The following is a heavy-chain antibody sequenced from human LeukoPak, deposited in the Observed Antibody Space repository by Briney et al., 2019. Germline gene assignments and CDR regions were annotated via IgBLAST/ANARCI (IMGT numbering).Heavy chain of an antibody. CDR1: GFTFSNYV. V-gene: IGHV3-23*01. CDR3: AKSSHIVLVIAIQVTFDY. Sequence: PGGSLRLSCAASGFTFSNYVMSWVRQAPGKGLEWVSTISGSGRTTYYADSVKGRFTIFRDNSQNTLYLQMNSLRAEDTAVYYCAKSSHIVLVIAIQVTFDYWGQGTLVTVSS. CDR2: ISGSGRTT. D-gene: IGHD2-21*01. J-gene: IGHJ4*02.